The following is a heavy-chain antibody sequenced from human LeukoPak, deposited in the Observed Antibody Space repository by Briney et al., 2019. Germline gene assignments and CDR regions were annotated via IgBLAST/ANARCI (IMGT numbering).Heavy chain of an antibody. CDR2: IYYSGST. Sequence: PSETLSLTCTVSGGSISSGDYHWSWIRQPPGKDLEWIGFIYYSGSTYYNPSLKSRVTISVDTSKNQFSLKLSSVTAADTAVYYCARSRDSSGYYLLGYWGQGTLVTVSS. CDR3: ARSRDSSGYYLLGY. CDR1: GGSISSGDYH. D-gene: IGHD3-22*01. V-gene: IGHV4-30-4*01. J-gene: IGHJ4*02.